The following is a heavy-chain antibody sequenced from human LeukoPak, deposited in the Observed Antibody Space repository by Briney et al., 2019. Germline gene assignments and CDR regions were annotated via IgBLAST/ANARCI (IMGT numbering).Heavy chain of an antibody. CDR3: ARSRPYSSSWYGYYYYMDV. D-gene: IGHD6-13*01. J-gene: IGHJ6*03. CDR1: GGSISSYY. CDR2: IHTSGST. V-gene: IGHV4-4*07. Sequence: KPSETLSLTCTVSGGSISSYYWSWIRQPARKGLEWIGRIHTSGSTNYNPSLKSRVTMSVDTSKNQFSLKLSSVTAADTAVYYCARSRPYSSSWYGYYYYMDVWGKGTTVTVSS.